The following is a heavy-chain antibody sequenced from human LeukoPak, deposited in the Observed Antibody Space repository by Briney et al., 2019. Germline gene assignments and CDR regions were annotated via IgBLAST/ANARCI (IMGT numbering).Heavy chain of an antibody. Sequence: GGSLRLSCAASGFTFSSYGMHWVRQAPGKGLEWVAVISYDGSNKYYADSVKGRFTISRDNSKNTLYLQMNSLRAEDTAVYYCARDLAVADTGNYWGQGTLVTVSS. CDR1: GFTFSSYG. V-gene: IGHV3-30*03. D-gene: IGHD6-19*01. CDR2: ISYDGSNK. CDR3: ARDLAVADTGNY. J-gene: IGHJ4*02.